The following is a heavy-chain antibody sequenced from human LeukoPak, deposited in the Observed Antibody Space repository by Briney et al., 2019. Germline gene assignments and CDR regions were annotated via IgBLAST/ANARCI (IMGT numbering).Heavy chain of an antibody. CDR3: ARDGGELGAYYYGMDV. V-gene: IGHV4-61*01. CDR1: GGSVSSGSYY. Sequence: SETLSLTCTVSGGSVSSGSYYWSWIRQPPGKGLEWIGYIYYSGSTNYNPSLKSRVTISVDTSKNQFSLKLSPVTAADTAVYYCARDGGELGAYYYGMDVWGQGTTVTVSS. D-gene: IGHD7-27*01. CDR2: IYYSGST. J-gene: IGHJ6*02.